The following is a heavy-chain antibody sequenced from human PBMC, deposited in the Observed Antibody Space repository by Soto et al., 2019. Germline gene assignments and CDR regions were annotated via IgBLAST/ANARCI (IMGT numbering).Heavy chain of an antibody. CDR3: ARRAEEPGEQDYYYYGMDV. CDR1: GYSFTSYW. D-gene: IGHD3-10*01. J-gene: IGHJ6*02. CDR2: IDPSDSYT. Sequence: PGESLKISCKGSGYSFTSYWISWVRQMPGKGLEWMGRIDPSDSYTNYSPSFQGHVTISADKSISTAYLQWSSLKASDTAMYYCARRAEEPGEQDYYYYGMDVWGQGTTVTVSS. V-gene: IGHV5-10-1*01.